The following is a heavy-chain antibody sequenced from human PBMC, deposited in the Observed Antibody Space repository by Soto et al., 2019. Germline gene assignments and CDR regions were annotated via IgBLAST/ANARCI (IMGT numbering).Heavy chain of an antibody. CDR2: ISSDGGDK. CDR3: AIRGYQYAFEI. Sequence: LRLSCAASGFSFSNYGMHWVRQAPGKGLEWVAVISSDGGDKYYVDSVKGRFTISRDNSKNTLYLQMNSLRPEDTAMFYCAIRGYQYAFEIWGQGTMVTVSS. V-gene: IGHV3-30*03. CDR1: GFSFSNYG. J-gene: IGHJ3*02. D-gene: IGHD2-2*01.